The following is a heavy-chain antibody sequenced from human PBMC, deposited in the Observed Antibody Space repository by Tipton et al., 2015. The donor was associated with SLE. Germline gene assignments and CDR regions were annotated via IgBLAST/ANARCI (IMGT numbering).Heavy chain of an antibody. Sequence: QLVQSGGGLVQPGGSLRLSCAASGFTVSSNYMSWVRQAPGKGLEWVSVIYSGGSTYYADSVKGRFTISRHNSKNTLYLQMNSLRAEDTAVYYCARASSGYDYYFDYWGQRTLVTVSS. CDR2: IYSGGST. V-gene: IGHV3-53*04. CDR3: ARASSGYDYYFDY. CDR1: GFTVSSNY. J-gene: IGHJ4*02. D-gene: IGHD5-12*01.